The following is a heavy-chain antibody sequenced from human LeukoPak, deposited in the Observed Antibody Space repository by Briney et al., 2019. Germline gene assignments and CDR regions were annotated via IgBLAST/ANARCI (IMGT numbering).Heavy chain of an antibody. CDR1: GYTFTSYY. J-gene: IGHJ4*02. D-gene: IGHD5-24*01. CDR3: ARDGYTNYFDY. CDR2: INPSGGST. Sequence: ASVKVSCKASGYTFTSYYMHWVRQAPGQGLKWMGIINPSGGSTSYPQKFQGRVTMTRDTSTSTAYMELSSLRSEDTAVYYCARDGYTNYFDYWGQGTLVTVSS. V-gene: IGHV1-46*01.